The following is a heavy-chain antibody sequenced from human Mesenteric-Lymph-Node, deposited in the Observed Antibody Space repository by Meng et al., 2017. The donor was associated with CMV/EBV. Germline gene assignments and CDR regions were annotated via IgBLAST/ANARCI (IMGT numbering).Heavy chain of an antibody. CDR1: GFTFSSYW. CDR2: INSDGSST. V-gene: IGHV3-74*01. D-gene: IGHD3-22*01. Sequence: GESLKISCAASGFTFSSYWMHWVRQAPGKGLVWVSRINSDGSSTSYADSVKGRFTISRDNAKNTLYLQMNSLRAEDTAVYYCASGLPGSSGYYYAGYWGQGTLVTVSS. J-gene: IGHJ4*02. CDR3: ASGLPGSSGYYYAGY.